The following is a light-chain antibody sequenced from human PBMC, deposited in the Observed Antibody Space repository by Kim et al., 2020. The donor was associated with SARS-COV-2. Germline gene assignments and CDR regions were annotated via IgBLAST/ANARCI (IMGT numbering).Light chain of an antibody. CDR2: STN. Sequence: PGGTVTLTCASSTGAVTSAYYPNWFQQKPGHAPRALIYSTNIKHSWTPARFSGSLLGGKAALTLSGVQPEDEADYYCLLNYGADQLFGGGTQLTVL. CDR1: TGAVTSAYY. CDR3: LLNYGADQL. V-gene: IGLV7-43*01. J-gene: IGLJ2*01.